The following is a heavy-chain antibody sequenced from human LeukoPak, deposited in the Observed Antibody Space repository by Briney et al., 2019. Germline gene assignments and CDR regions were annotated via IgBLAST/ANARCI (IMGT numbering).Heavy chain of an antibody. D-gene: IGHD6-13*01. CDR3: ARGVAAAGHFDY. Sequence: SQTLSLTCTVSGGSISSSSYYWSWIRQPAGKGLEWIGRLYTSGSTNYNPSLKSRVNIAVDTSKNQVSLKLSSVTAADTAVYYCARGVAAAGHFDYWGQGTLVTVSS. CDR1: GGSISSSSYY. J-gene: IGHJ4*02. CDR2: LYTSGST. V-gene: IGHV4-61*02.